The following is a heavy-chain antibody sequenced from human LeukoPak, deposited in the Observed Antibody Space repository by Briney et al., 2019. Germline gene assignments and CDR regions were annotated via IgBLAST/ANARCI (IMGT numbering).Heavy chain of an antibody. CDR3: AKDLSDPVMVIDS. D-gene: IGHD5-18*01. J-gene: IGHJ4*02. V-gene: IGHV3-23*01. Sequence: QPGGSLRLSCAASGFTFSSYAMSWVRQAPGKGLEWVSGISGSGGSTYYADSVKGRFTISRDNSKNTLYLQMNSLRAEDTAVYYCAKDLSDPVMVIDSWGQGTLVTVSS. CDR2: ISGSGGST. CDR1: GFTFSSYA.